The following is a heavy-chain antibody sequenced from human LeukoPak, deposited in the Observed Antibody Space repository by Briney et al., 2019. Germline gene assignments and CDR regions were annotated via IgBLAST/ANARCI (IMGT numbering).Heavy chain of an antibody. Sequence: GGSLRLSCAGSGFTFSSYYMNWVRQAPGKGLEWVSSITTSSSYIYCSDSVKGRFTIARDNAKNSLYLQMNSLRAEDTAVYYCARDLGGYSYGSHFDYWGQGTLVTVSS. CDR2: ITTSSSYI. J-gene: IGHJ4*02. V-gene: IGHV3-21*01. CDR3: ARDLGGYSYGSHFDY. CDR1: GFTFSSYY. D-gene: IGHD5-18*01.